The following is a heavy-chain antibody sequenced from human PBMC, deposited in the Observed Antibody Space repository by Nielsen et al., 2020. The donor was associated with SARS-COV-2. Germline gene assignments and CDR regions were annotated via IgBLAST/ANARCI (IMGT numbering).Heavy chain of an antibody. Sequence: GESLKISCAASGFTFSDYAMAWVRQAPGKGLEWVASISGDSNYIFYSELVKGRFTMSRDNGKNSLYLQMNTLRSEDTALYYCTRGFYSQSDCWGQGTLVTVSS. V-gene: IGHV3-21*01. J-gene: IGHJ4*02. D-gene: IGHD2-15*01. CDR3: TRGFYSQSDC. CDR1: GFTFSDYA. CDR2: ISGDSNYI.